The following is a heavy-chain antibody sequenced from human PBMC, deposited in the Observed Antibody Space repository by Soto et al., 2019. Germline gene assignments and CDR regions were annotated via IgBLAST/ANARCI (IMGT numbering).Heavy chain of an antibody. V-gene: IGHV1-69*06. Sequence: QVQLVQSGAEVRKPGSSVKVSCKASGGTFTTYYISWFRQAPGQGREWIGGIIPLFDATKYAQKFQGRVTITADKSTGTDYMELSSLRSEDTAMYYCARDRSSSWYNGKFYFDSWGQGTLVTVSS. CDR1: GGTFTTYY. J-gene: IGHJ4*02. CDR3: ARDRSSSWYNGKFYFDS. D-gene: IGHD6-19*01. CDR2: IIPLFDAT.